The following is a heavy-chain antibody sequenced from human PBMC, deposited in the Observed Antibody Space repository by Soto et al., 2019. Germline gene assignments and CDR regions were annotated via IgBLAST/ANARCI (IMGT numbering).Heavy chain of an antibody. D-gene: IGHD3-3*01. Sequence: QVQLVESGGGVVQPGRSLRLSCAASGFTFSSYAMHWVRQAPGKRLEWVAVISYDGSNKYYADSVKGRFTISRDNSKNTLYLQMNSLRAEDTAVYYCARDRGDFKIFGVVIGGMDVWGQGTTVTVSS. CDR3: ARDRGDFKIFGVVIGGMDV. J-gene: IGHJ6*02. V-gene: IGHV3-30-3*01. CDR1: GFTFSSYA. CDR2: ISYDGSNK.